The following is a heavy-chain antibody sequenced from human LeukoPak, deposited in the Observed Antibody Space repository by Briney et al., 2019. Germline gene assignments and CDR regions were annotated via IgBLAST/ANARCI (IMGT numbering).Heavy chain of an antibody. Sequence: GASVKVSCKASGYTFTSYDINWVRQATGQGLEWMGWMNPNSGNTGYAQKFQGRVTITRNTSISTAYMELSSLRSEDTAVYYCARGKVTLRYFDYWGQGTLVTVSS. CDR3: ARGKVTLRYFDY. J-gene: IGHJ4*02. CDR2: MNPNSGNT. D-gene: IGHD4-23*01. CDR1: GYTFTSYD. V-gene: IGHV1-8*03.